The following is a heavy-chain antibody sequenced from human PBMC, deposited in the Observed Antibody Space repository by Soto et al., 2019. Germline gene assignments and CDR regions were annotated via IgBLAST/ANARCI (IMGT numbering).Heavy chain of an antibody. CDR3: LVASYYFDY. CDR2: IKSKTDGGTT. Sequence: SVSNAWMNWVRPAPGKGLEWVGRIKSKTDGGTTDYAAPVKGRFTISRDDSKNTLYLQMNSLKTEDTAVYYCLVASYYFDYWGQGTLVTVSS. J-gene: IGHJ4*02. V-gene: IGHV3-15*07. CDR1: SVSNAW. D-gene: IGHD6-6*01.